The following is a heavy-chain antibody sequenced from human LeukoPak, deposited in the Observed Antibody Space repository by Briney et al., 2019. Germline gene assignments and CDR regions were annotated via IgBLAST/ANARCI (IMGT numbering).Heavy chain of an antibody. CDR1: GYTFTGYY. CDR3: ARSLGGVTRGLYWYFDL. Sequence: ASVKVSCKASGYTFTGYYMHWVRQAPGQGLEWMGWINPNSGGTNYAQKFQGWVTMTRDTSISTAYMELSRLRSDDTAVYYCARSLGGVTRGLYWYFDLWGRGTLVTVSS. J-gene: IGHJ2*01. V-gene: IGHV1-2*04. CDR2: INPNSGGT. D-gene: IGHD3-16*01.